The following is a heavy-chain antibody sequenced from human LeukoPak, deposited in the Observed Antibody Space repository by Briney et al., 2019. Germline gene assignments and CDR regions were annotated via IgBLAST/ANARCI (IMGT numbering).Heavy chain of an antibody. J-gene: IGHJ4*02. CDR1: GFNLEGYA. Sequence: GGSLRLSCAASGFNLEGYAMHWVRQAPGKGLEWVSAVSWNSGRIAYADSVKGRFTISRDISKNTLYLQMSSLRAEDTAVYYCARRAGGYSHPYDYWGQGVLVTVSS. CDR2: VSWNSGRI. CDR3: ARRAGGYSHPYDY. V-gene: IGHV3-9*01. D-gene: IGHD4-23*01.